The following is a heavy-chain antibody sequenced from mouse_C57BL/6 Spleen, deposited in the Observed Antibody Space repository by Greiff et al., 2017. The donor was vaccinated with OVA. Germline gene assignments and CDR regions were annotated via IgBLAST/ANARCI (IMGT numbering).Heavy chain of an antibody. CDR3: ARGGGNYGFAY. CDR1: GYTFTSYW. D-gene: IGHD2-1*01. Sequence: QVQLKQPGAELVKPGASVKLSCKASGYTFTSYWMHWVKHSPGQGLEWIGMIHPNSGSTNYNEKFKSKATLTVDKSSSTAYMQLSSLTSEDSAVDYCARGGGNYGFAYWGQGTLVTVSA. CDR2: IHPNSGST. V-gene: IGHV1-64*01. J-gene: IGHJ3*01.